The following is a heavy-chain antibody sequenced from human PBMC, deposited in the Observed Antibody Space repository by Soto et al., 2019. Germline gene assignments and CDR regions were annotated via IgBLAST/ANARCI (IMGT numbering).Heavy chain of an antibody. J-gene: IGHJ6*02. CDR3: ARDQDGTTESYYYYGMDV. D-gene: IGHD1-7*01. CDR1: GYTFTSYY. V-gene: IGHV1-46*01. Sequence: ASVKVSCKASGYTFTSYYMHWVRQAPGQGLEWMGIINPSGGSTSYAQKFQGRVTMTRDTSTSTVYMELSSLRSEDTAVYYCARDQDGTTESYYYYGMDVWGQGTTVTVSS. CDR2: INPSGGST.